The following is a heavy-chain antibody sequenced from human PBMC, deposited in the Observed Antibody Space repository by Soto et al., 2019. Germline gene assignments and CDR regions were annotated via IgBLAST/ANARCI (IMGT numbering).Heavy chain of an antibody. J-gene: IGHJ3*02. Sequence: PSETLSLTCAVYGGSFSGYYWSWIRQPPGKGLEWIGEIYYSGSTNYNPSLKSRVTISVDTSKNQFSLKLSSVTAADTAVYYCARAGEYSGYDDAFDIWGQGTMVTVSS. CDR1: GGSFSGYY. V-gene: IGHV4-34*01. D-gene: IGHD5-12*01. CDR2: IYYSGST. CDR3: ARAGEYSGYDDAFDI.